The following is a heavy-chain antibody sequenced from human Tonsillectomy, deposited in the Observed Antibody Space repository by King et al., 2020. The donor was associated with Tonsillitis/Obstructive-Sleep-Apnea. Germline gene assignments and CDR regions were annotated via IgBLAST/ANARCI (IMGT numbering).Heavy chain of an antibody. CDR3: ARDHVVSTDGWFDP. CDR2: IYYSGST. D-gene: IGHD2-8*01. CDR1: GGSISSYY. J-gene: IGHJ5*02. V-gene: IGHV4-59*01. Sequence: QLQESGPGLVKPSETLSLTCTVSGGSISSYYWRWIRQPPGKGLEWIGYIYYSGSTNYNPSLKSRGSMSVDTSKNQFSLKLSSVTAADTAVYYCARDHVVSTDGWFDPWGQGTLVTVSS.